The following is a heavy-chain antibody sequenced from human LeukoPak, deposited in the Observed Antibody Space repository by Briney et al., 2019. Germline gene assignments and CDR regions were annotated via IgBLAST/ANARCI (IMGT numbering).Heavy chain of an antibody. Sequence: ASVKVSCKASGYTFTGYYMHWVRQAPGQGLEWMGWINPNSGGTNYAQKFQGRVTMTRDTSISTAYVELSRLRSDDTAVYYCARSMAGAGISWFDPWGQGTLVTVSS. CDR2: INPNSGGT. V-gene: IGHV1-2*02. D-gene: IGHD6-19*01. J-gene: IGHJ5*02. CDR1: GYTFTGYY. CDR3: ARSMAGAGISWFDP.